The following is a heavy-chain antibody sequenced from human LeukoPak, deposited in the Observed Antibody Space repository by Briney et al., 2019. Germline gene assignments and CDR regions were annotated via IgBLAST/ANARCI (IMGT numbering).Heavy chain of an antibody. CDR1: GGSISSSSYY. Sequence: SETLSLTCTVSGGSISSSSYYWGWIRQPPGKGLEWIGSIYYSGSTYYNPSLKSRVTISVDTSKNQFSLKLSSVTAADTAVYYCARERVKGYYYGMDVWGQGTTVTVSS. CDR2: IYYSGST. D-gene: IGHD3-22*01. CDR3: ARERVKGYYYGMDV. V-gene: IGHV4-39*07. J-gene: IGHJ6*02.